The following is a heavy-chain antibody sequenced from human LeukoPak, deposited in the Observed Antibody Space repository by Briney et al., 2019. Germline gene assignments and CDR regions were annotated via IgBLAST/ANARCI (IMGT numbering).Heavy chain of an antibody. J-gene: IGHJ4*02. CDR3: ATWHYDSSGYYPTRDY. V-gene: IGHV1-69*04. Sequence: GASVKVSCKASGGTFSSYAISWVRQAPGQGLEWMGRIIPILGIANYAQKFQGRVTITADKSTSTAYMELSSLRSEDTAVYYRATWHYDSSGYYPTRDYWGQGTLVTVSS. CDR2: IIPILGIA. CDR1: GGTFSSYA. D-gene: IGHD3-22*01.